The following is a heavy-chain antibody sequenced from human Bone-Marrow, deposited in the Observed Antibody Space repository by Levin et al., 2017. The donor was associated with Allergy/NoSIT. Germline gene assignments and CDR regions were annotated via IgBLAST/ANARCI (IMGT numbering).Heavy chain of an antibody. CDR1: GYQFTDYW. V-gene: IGHV5-51*01. D-gene: IGHD3-10*01. J-gene: IGHJ4*02. CDR3: SRQSDDLPPYEGEWGEEHCFDY. CDR2: IYPGDSET. Sequence: GGSLRLSCQGSGYQFTDYWIGWVRQLPGNGLEWVGNIYPGDSETRSSPSFQGQVTMSVDKSINTAFLQSDSLRAWATAMYYCSRQSDDLPPYEGEWGEEHCFDYWGQGTLVTVS.